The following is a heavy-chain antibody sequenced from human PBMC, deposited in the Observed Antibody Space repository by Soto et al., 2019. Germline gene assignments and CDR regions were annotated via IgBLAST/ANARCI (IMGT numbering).Heavy chain of an antibody. CDR3: ARGRKDYYYDSSGYFFDY. Sequence: GASVKVSCKASGYTFTSYGISWVRQAPGQGLEWMGWISAYNGNTNYAQKLQGRVTMTTDTSTSTAYMELRSLRSDDTAVYYCARGRKDYYYDSSGYFFDYWGQGTRVTVSS. CDR1: GYTFTSYG. D-gene: IGHD3-22*01. J-gene: IGHJ4*02. V-gene: IGHV1-18*01. CDR2: ISAYNGNT.